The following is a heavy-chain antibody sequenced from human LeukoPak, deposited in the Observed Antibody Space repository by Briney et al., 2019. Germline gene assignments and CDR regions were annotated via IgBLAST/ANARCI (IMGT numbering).Heavy chain of an antibody. D-gene: IGHD3/OR15-3a*01. CDR3: AREWTGYYVFDY. CDR1: GYTFTIYG. J-gene: IGHJ4*02. CDR2: TSAYNGNT. V-gene: IGHV1-18*04. Sequence: ASVRVSSKASGYTFTIYGISWVRQAPGQGLEWMGWTSAYNGNTNYAQKFQGRVTMTTDTSTSTAYMELRSLRSDDTAVYYCAREWTGYYVFDYWGQGTLVTVSP.